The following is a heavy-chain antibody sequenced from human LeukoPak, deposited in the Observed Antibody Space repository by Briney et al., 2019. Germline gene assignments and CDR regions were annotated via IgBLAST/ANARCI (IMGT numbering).Heavy chain of an antibody. J-gene: IGHJ4*02. CDR3: ARYYYDSSGYQDY. V-gene: IGHV1-8*03. D-gene: IGHD3-22*01. CDR1: GYTFTSYD. Sequence: ASVKVSCKASGYTFTSYDINWVRQATGQGLEWMGWMNPNSGNTGYAQKFQGRVTITADKSTSTAYMELSSLRSEDTAVYYCARYYYDSSGYQDYWGQGTLVTVSS. CDR2: MNPNSGNT.